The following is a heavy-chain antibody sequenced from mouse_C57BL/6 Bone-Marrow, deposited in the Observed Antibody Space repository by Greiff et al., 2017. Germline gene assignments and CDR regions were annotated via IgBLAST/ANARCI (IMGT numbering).Heavy chain of an antibody. Sequence: VKLMESGAELVKPGASVKISCKASGYAFSSYWMNWVKQRPGKGLEWIGQIYPGDGGTNYNGKFKGKATLTADKSSSTAYMQLSSLTSEDSAVYFWARTVFDGYYGNARDYWGQGTSVTVSS. J-gene: IGHJ4*01. CDR2: IYPGDGGT. CDR3: ARTVFDGYYGNARDY. D-gene: IGHD2-3*01. V-gene: IGHV1-80*01. CDR1: GYAFSSYW.